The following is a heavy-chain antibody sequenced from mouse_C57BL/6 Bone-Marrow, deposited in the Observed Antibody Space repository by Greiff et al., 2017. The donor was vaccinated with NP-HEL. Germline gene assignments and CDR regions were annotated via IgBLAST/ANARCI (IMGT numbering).Heavy chain of an antibody. V-gene: IGHV1-64*01. CDR2: IHPNSGST. Sequence: QVQLQQPGAELVKPGASVKLSCKASGYTFTSYWMHWVKQRPGQGLEWIGMIHPNSGSTNYNEKFKSKATLTVDKSSSTAYMQLSSLTSEDSAVYYCAKKTSTAWFAYWGQGTLVTVSA. CDR3: AKKTSTAWFAY. CDR1: GYTFTSYW. J-gene: IGHJ3*01. D-gene: IGHD4-1*02.